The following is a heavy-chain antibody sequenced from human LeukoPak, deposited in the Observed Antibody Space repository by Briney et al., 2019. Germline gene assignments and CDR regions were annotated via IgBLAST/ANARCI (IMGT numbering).Heavy chain of an antibody. CDR1: GFIFSRDS. Sequence: GGSLRLSCEASGFIFSRDSMNWVRQAPGKGLEWISYISHDSGVRYYADSVRGRFTISRDDDKSSLFLQMNSLRAEDTAVYYCVRGVDFCTSNKCFFHMDVWGKGTTVTVSS. CDR3: VRGVDFCTSNKCFFHMDV. V-gene: IGHV3-48*01. J-gene: IGHJ6*03. D-gene: IGHD2-8*01. CDR2: ISHDSGVR.